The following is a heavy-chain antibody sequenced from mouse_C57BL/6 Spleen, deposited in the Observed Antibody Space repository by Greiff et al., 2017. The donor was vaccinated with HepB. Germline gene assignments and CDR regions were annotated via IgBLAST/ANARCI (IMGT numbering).Heavy chain of an antibody. CDR3: ARDYGSSGYAMDY. CDR1: GYTFTSYW. Sequence: QVQLQQPGAELVRPGSSVKLSCKASGYTFTSYWMHWVKQRPIQGLEWIGNIDPSDSETNYNQKFKDKATLTVDKSSSTAYMQLSSLTSEDSAVYYCARDYGSSGYAMDYWGQGTSVTVSS. J-gene: IGHJ4*01. D-gene: IGHD1-1*01. V-gene: IGHV1-52*01. CDR2: IDPSDSET.